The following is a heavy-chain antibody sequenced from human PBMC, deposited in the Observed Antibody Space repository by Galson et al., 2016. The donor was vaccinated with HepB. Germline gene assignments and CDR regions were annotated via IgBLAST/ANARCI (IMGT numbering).Heavy chain of an antibody. D-gene: IGHD1/OR15-1a*01. CDR1: GFTFSNSG. Sequence: SLRLSCAASGFTFSNSGMHWVRQAPGKWLEWVAVIWYDGSNKYYGDSVKGRSTISRDNSKNTLYLEMNNLRVDDTDVYYCARAYGTAGAIDYWGQGTLITVSS. CDR3: ARAYGTAGAIDY. V-gene: IGHV3-33*01. J-gene: IGHJ4*02. CDR2: IWYDGSNK.